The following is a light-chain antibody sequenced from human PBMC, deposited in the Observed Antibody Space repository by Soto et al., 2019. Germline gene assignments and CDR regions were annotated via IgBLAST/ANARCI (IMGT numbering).Light chain of an antibody. Sequence: DIVMTQSPDSLAVSLGERATINCRSSQSVLYSSNNQNYLAWYQQKPGQPPRLLVYWASTRESGVPDRFSGGGSGTDFTLTITSLQAEDVAVYYCQQYYRSRTFGQGTKVEIK. V-gene: IGKV4-1*01. CDR3: QQYYRSRT. CDR1: QSVLYSSNNQNY. J-gene: IGKJ1*01. CDR2: WAS.